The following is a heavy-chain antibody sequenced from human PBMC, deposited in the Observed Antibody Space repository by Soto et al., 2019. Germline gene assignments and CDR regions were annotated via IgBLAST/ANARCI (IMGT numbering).Heavy chain of an antibody. Sequence: ASVKVSCKVSGYTLTELSMHWVRQAPGKGLEWMGGFDPEDGETIYAQKLQGRVTMTTDTSTSTAYMELRSLRSDDTAVYYCARGSDYYYGMDVWGQGTTVTVSS. V-gene: IGHV1-24*01. CDR1: GYTLTELS. J-gene: IGHJ6*02. CDR3: ARGSDYYYGMDV. CDR2: FDPEDGET.